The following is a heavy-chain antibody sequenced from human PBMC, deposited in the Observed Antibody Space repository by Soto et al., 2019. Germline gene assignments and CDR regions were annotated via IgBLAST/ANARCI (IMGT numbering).Heavy chain of an antibody. CDR1: GGTISGYY. D-gene: IGHD3-3*01. V-gene: IGHV4-4*07. CDR2: IYSSGNT. CDR3: ARGQRFSDWFDP. J-gene: IGHJ5*02. Sequence: ETLSLTCSVSGGTISGYYWTWIRQPAGKGLEWIGRIYSSGNTKYNPSLQSRVTMSLDTFNNQFSLRLTSVTAADTAVYYCARGQRFSDWFDPWGQGTLVTVSS.